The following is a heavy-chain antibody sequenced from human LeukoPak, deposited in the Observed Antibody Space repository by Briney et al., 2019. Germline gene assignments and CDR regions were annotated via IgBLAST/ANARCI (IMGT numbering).Heavy chain of an antibody. Sequence: GGSLRLSCAASGLTFKPYSMNWVRQARGKGREWVSNIISRGDTTHYAASGKGTITNHKDNDKNSVFLHLNSLRGDDTAVYYRARGRGYFTGFSCDIDYWGQGTLVTVSS. CDR1: GLTFKPYS. CDR3: ARGRGYFTGFSCDIDY. J-gene: IGHJ4*02. V-gene: IGHV3-48*04. D-gene: IGHD2-8*02. CDR2: IISRGDTT.